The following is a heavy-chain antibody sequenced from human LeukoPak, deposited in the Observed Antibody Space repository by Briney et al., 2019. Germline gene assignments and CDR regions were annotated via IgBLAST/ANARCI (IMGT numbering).Heavy chain of an antibody. V-gene: IGHV4-59*01. D-gene: IGHD1-26*01. J-gene: IGHJ3*02. CDR2: IYYSAST. CDR3: ARDSRRELLHAFDI. Sequence: SETLSLTCIVSGGSISGYYWSWIRQPPGKGLEWIGYIYYSASTNYNPSLKSRVTISVDTSKNQFSLKLSSVTAADTAVYYCARDSRRELLHAFDIWGQGTMVTVSS. CDR1: GGSISGYY.